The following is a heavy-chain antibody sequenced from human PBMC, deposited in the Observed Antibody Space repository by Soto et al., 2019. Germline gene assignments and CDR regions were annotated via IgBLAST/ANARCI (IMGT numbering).Heavy chain of an antibody. D-gene: IGHD1-26*01. V-gene: IGHV1-18*04. CDR3: ARDVGATKPYYYYGMDV. CDR2: ISAYNGNT. Sequence: ASVKVSCKASGYTFTSYGISWVRQAPGQGLEWMGWISAYNGNTNYAQKLQGRVTMTTDTSTSTAYMELRSLGSDDTAVYYCARDVGATKPYYYYGMDVWGQGTTVTVSS. CDR1: GYTFTSYG. J-gene: IGHJ6*02.